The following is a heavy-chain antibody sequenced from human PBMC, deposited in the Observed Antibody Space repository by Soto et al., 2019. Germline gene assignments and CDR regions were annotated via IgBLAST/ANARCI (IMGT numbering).Heavy chain of an antibody. J-gene: IGHJ4*02. CDR2: IKQDGSDK. Sequence: GSLRLSCAASGITLSSSWMTWVRQAPGKGLEWVANIKQDGSDKYYVDSVKGRFTISRDNAKNSLYLQMNSLSAEDTAVYYCARDPYDSGGYLEYWGQGTLVTVSS. CDR1: GITLSSSW. CDR3: ARDPYDSGGYLEY. V-gene: IGHV3-7*04. D-gene: IGHD3-22*01.